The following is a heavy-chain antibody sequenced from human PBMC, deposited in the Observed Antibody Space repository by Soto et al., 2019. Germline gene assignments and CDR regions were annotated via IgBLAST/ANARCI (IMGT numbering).Heavy chain of an antibody. CDR3: ARGAGRNFFGSDY. Sequence: SETLSLTCTVSGGSISSYYWSWIRQPPGKGLEWIGYIYYSGSTNYNPSLKSRVTISVDTSKNQFSLKLSSVTAADTAVYYCARGAGRNFFGSDYWGQGTLVTVSS. CDR2: IYYSGST. D-gene: IGHD3-10*01. V-gene: IGHV4-59*01. CDR1: GGSISSYY. J-gene: IGHJ4*02.